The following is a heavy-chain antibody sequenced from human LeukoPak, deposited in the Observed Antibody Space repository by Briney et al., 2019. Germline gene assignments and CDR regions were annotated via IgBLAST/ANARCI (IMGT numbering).Heavy chain of an antibody. CDR3: TRTMGGGYSPFDY. V-gene: IGHV3-15*01. D-gene: IGHD1-26*01. CDR1: GFTFSNAW. Sequence: GGSLRLSCAASGFTFSNAWMSWVCQAPGKGLEWVGRIKSKTDGGTTDYAAPVKGRFTISRDDSENSLWLQMNSLKTEDTAVYYCTRTMGGGYSPFDYWGQGTLVTVSS. CDR2: IKSKTDGGTT. J-gene: IGHJ4*02.